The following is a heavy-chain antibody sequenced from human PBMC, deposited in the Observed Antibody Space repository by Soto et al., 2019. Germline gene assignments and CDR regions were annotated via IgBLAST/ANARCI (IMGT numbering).Heavy chain of an antibody. J-gene: IGHJ6*02. CDR3: AKNRGSGSPYYYEMDV. CDR1: GFTFSSYA. Sequence: EVQLLESGGGSVQPGGSLRLSCAVSGFTFSSYAMTWVRQAPGKGLEWVSTISAGGDRAFYADSVKGRFTISRDNSKSTLFLQMNSLRAEDTAVYYCAKNRGSGSPYYYEMDVWGQGTTVTVS. D-gene: IGHD3-10*01. V-gene: IGHV3-23*01. CDR2: ISAGGDRA.